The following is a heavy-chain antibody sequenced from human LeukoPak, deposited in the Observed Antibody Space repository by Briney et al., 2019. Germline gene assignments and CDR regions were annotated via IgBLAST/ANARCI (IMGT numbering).Heavy chain of an antibody. Sequence: ASVKVSCKASGYTFTSYDINWVRQATGQGLEWMGGMNPNSGNTGYAQKFQGRVTMTRNTSISPAYMELSSLRSEDTAVYYCARGPLRYFDWLGGYYYYYGMDVWGQGTTVTVSS. D-gene: IGHD3-9*01. CDR2: MNPNSGNT. J-gene: IGHJ6*02. CDR3: ARGPLRYFDWLGGYYYYYGMDV. V-gene: IGHV1-8*01. CDR1: GYTFTSYD.